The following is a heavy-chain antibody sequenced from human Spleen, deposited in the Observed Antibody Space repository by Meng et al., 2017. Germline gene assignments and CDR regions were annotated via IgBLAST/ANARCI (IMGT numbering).Heavy chain of an antibody. CDR3: ARTGIAVPGCFDS. CDR1: AFTFSSYA. V-gene: IGHV3-30*07. D-gene: IGHD6-19*01. CDR2: ISYDGSNK. Sequence: GESLKISCAASAFTFSSYAMHWVRQAPGKGLEWVAVISYDGSNKYYADSMKGRFTISRDNAKNSLHLQMSSLRAEDTAVYYCARTGIAVPGCFDSWGQGTLVTVSS. J-gene: IGHJ4*02.